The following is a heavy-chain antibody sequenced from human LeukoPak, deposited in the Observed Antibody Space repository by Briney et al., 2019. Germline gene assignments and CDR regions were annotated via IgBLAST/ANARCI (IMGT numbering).Heavy chain of an antibody. J-gene: IGHJ4*02. CDR1: GFTFSSYA. CDR3: AKGPQGITIFGVVKY. Sequence: GGSLRLSCAASGFTFSSYAMSWVRQAPGKGLERVSAISGSGGSTYYADSVKGRFTISRDNSKNTLYLQMNSLRAEDTAVYYCAKGPQGITIFGVVKYWGQGTLVTVSS. V-gene: IGHV3-23*01. D-gene: IGHD3-3*01. CDR2: ISGSGGST.